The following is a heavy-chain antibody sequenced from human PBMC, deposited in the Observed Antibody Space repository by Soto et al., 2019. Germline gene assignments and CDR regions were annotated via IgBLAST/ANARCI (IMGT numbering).Heavy chain of an antibody. CDR1: GGTFNTHT. Sequence: SVKVSCKASGGTFNTHTISWVRQAHGQGLEWMGGIIPIFGTTNYAQNFQGRVTITADESTSTAYMELSSLISEDTAVYYCARVGLRGHRLGNFDYWGQGTLVTVSS. V-gene: IGHV1-69*13. D-gene: IGHD3-16*01. CDR2: IIPIFGTT. CDR3: ARVGLRGHRLGNFDY. J-gene: IGHJ4*02.